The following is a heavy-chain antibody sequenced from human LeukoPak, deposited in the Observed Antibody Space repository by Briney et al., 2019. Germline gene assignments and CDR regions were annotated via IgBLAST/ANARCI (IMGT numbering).Heavy chain of an antibody. CDR3: ARDPHTSGWPSGY. V-gene: IGHV4-30-2*01. CDR1: GGSISSGPYS. Sequence: PSETLSLTCAVSGGSISSGPYSWSWIRQPPGKGLEWIGYIYPRGSTYYNPSLKSRVILSLDKSANQFSLNLSSVTAADTAVYYCARDPHTSGWPSGYWGQGTLVTVSS. J-gene: IGHJ4*02. CDR2: IYPRGST. D-gene: IGHD6-19*01.